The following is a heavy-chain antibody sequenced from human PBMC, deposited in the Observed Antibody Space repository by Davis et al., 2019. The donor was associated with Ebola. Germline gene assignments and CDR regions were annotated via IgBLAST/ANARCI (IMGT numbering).Heavy chain of an antibody. CDR3: ARGPSNYDFWSAPEYGMDV. D-gene: IGHD3-3*01. V-gene: IGHV4-59*01. CDR1: GGSISSYY. Sequence: PGGSLRLSCTVSGGSISSYYLSWIRQPPGKGLEWIGYIYYSGSTNYNPSLKSRVTISVDTSKNQFSLKLSSVTAADTAVYYCARGPSNYDFWSAPEYGMDVWGQGTTVTVSS. CDR2: IYYSGST. J-gene: IGHJ6*02.